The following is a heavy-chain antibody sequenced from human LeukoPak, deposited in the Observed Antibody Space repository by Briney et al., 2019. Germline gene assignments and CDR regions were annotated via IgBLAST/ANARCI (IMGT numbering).Heavy chain of an antibody. D-gene: IGHD6-6*01. Sequence: ASVKVSCKLSGYTLTELSIHWVRQAPGKGLEWMGGFDPEDGKTIYSQKFQGRVTMTEDTSTATAYMALSSLRSEDTAVYYCIAKLEFSRSSLSVYNWFGHWGQGTLVTVSS. CDR2: FDPEDGKT. CDR1: GYTLTELS. V-gene: IGHV1-24*01. CDR3: IAKLEFSRSSLSVYNWFGH. J-gene: IGHJ5*02.